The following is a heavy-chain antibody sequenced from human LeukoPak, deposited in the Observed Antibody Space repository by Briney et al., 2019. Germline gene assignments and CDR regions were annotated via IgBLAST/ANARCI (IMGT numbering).Heavy chain of an antibody. V-gene: IGHV4-4*07. J-gene: IGHJ4*02. CDR3: ARGDSGAGVYFDY. CDR1: GGSISSYD. CDR2: IYTSGSS. D-gene: IGHD3-10*01. Sequence: PSETLSLTCTVSGGSISSYDWSWLRQPAGKGREWGGRIYTSGSSNYNPSLKSRVTMSVETSKNQFSLKLSSVTAADTAVYYCARGDSGAGVYFDYWGQGTLVTASS.